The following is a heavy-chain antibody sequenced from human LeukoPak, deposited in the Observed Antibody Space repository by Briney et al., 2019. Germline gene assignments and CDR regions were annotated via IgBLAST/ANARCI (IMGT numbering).Heavy chain of an antibody. CDR3: AHRSRGYGYGIDY. J-gene: IGHJ4*02. V-gene: IGHV2-5*02. D-gene: IGHD5-18*01. Sequence: SGPTLVKPTQTLTLTGTFSGFSFSTSAAGVGWIRQPPGKALEWIALISWDDTKHYSPSLKSRLTITKDTSKNQVVLIMTNMDPVDTATYYCAHRSRGYGYGIDYWGQGALVTVSS. CDR2: ISWDDTK. CDR1: GFSFSTSAAG.